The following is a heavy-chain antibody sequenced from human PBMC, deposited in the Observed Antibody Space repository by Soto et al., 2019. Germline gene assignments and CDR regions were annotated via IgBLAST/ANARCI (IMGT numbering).Heavy chain of an antibody. CDR3: ARERRYDFWSGSGLDY. CDR2: IYYSGST. D-gene: IGHD3-3*01. CDR1: GGSISSGGYY. V-gene: IGHV4-31*03. J-gene: IGHJ4*02. Sequence: PSETLSLTCTVSGGSISSGGYYWSWIRQHPGKGLEWIGYIYYSGSTYYNPSLKSRVTISVDTSKNQFSLKLSSVTAADTAVYYCARERRYDFWSGSGLDYWRQGTLVTVSS.